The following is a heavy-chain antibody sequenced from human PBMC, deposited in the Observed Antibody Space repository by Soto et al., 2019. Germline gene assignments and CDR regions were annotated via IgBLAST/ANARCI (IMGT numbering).Heavy chain of an antibody. CDR1: GYTFTSYG. Sequence: QVQLVQSGAEVKKPGASVKVSCKASGYTFTSYGISWVRQAPRQGLEWMGWISAYNGNTNYAQKLQGRVTMTTDTSTSTAYMELRSLRSDDTAVYYCARDRVGYCSGGSCYLPNYWGQGTLVTVSS. CDR2: ISAYNGNT. D-gene: IGHD2-15*01. CDR3: ARDRVGYCSGGSCYLPNY. J-gene: IGHJ4*02. V-gene: IGHV1-18*01.